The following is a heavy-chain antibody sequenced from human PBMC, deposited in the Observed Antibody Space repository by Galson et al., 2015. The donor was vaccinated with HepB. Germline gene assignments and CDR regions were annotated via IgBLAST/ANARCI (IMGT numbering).Heavy chain of an antibody. J-gene: IGHJ6*02. V-gene: IGHV3-30*18. CDR2: ISYDGSNK. CDR3: AKGERGGRMYQLLSAPNYYYGMDV. Sequence: SLRLSCAASGFTFSSYGMHWVRQAPGKGLEWVAVISYDGSNKYYADSVKGRFTISRDNSKNTLYLQMNSLRAEDTAVYYCAKGERGGRMYQLLSAPNYYYGMDVWGQGTTVTVSS. D-gene: IGHD2-2*01. CDR1: GFTFSSYG.